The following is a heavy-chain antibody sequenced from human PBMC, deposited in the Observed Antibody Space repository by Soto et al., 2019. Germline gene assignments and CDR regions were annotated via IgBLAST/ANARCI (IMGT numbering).Heavy chain of an antibody. J-gene: IGHJ6*03. CDR1: GFTVSNYA. CDR3: AKGIRFLEWTSYYYHMDV. Sequence: PGGSLRLSCAASGFTVSNYAMSWVRQAPGKGLEWVSAISGSGGSTYYADSVKGRFTISRDNSKNTLYLQMNSLRAEDTAVYYCAKGIRFLEWTSYYYHMDVWGKGTTVTVSS. CDR2: ISGSGGST. D-gene: IGHD3-3*01. V-gene: IGHV3-23*01.